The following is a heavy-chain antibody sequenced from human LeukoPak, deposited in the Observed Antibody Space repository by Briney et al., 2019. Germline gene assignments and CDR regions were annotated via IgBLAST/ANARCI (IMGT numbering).Heavy chain of an antibody. CDR2: TYYRSTWYN. CDR1: GDSVSSNSVT. CDR3: ARRLTQYDCFDP. Sequence: SQTVSLTCAISGDSVSSNSVTWNWIRQSPSRGLEWLGRTYYRSTWYNDYAVSVRGRITVNPDTSKNQFSLHLNSVTPEDTAVYYCARRLTQYDCFDPWGQGILVTVSS. V-gene: IGHV6-1*01. J-gene: IGHJ5*02. D-gene: IGHD2-2*01.